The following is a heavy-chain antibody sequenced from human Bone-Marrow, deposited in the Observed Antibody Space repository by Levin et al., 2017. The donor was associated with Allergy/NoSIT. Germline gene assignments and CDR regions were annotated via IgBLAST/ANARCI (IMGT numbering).Heavy chain of an antibody. J-gene: IGHJ4*02. CDR2: VAQAGDT. V-gene: IGHV3-23*01. Sequence: GESLKISCEASGFPFYKYAMSWVRQAPGKGLEWVSGVAQAGDTYFADSVKGRFTMSRDNSKNTVILQMNSLKAEDTAVYYCAKDYPFPEGDQFFDDWGQGTLVTVSS. CDR3: AKDYPFPEGDQFFDD. CDR1: GFPFYKYA. D-gene: IGHD1-14*01.